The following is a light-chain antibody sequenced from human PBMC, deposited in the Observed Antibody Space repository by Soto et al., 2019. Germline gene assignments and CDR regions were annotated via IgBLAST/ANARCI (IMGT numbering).Light chain of an antibody. CDR3: QLGNSFSTA. CDR1: QDIDKW. Sequence: EIQMAHSPSTLSASLGGRGPISCRASQDIDKWVAWYQQKPGTAPKLLIYEATTLQNGVPSRFSGSGSGTDFTLTISSLQPDDSAIYFCQLGNSFSTAFGQGTRLEN. CDR2: EAT. J-gene: IGKJ5*01. V-gene: IGKV1D-12*01.